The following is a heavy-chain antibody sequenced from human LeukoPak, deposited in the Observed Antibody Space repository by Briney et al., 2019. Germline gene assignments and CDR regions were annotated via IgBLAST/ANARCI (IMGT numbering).Heavy chain of an antibody. V-gene: IGHV3-48*03. CDR3: ARETDGAIDY. CDR1: GFTFSSYE. Sequence: GGSLRLSRAASGFTFSSYEMKWVRQAPGKGLEWVSYISSSGSTIYYADSVKGRFTISRDNAKNSLYLQMNSLRAEDTAVYYCARETDGAIDYWGQGTLVTVSS. J-gene: IGHJ4*02. CDR2: ISSSGSTI. D-gene: IGHD4/OR15-4a*01.